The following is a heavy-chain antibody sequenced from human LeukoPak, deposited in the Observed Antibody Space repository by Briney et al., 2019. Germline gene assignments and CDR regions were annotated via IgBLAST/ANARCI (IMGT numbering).Heavy chain of an antibody. CDR3: ARGVYAFDI. CDR2: ISNSSSYI. J-gene: IGHJ3*02. CDR1: GFTFSCYS. Sequence: PGGSLRLSCAASGFTFSCYSMNWVRQAPGKGLEWVSSISNSSSYIYYADSVKGRFTISRDNAKNSLFLQMNSLRVEDTAVYFCARGVYAFDIWGQGTMVTVSS. D-gene: IGHD3-10*01. V-gene: IGHV3-21*01.